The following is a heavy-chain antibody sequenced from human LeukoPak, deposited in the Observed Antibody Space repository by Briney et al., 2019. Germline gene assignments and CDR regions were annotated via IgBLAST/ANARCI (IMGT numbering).Heavy chain of an antibody. CDR1: GFTFSSYS. CDR3: ARGARVGAKDY. D-gene: IGHD1-26*01. V-gene: IGHV3-21*01. Sequence: GGSLRLSCAASGFTFSSYSMNWVRQAPGKGLEWVSSISSSSSYIYYADSVKGRFTISRDNAKNSLYLQMNGLRAEDTAVYYCARGARVGAKDYWGQGTLVTVSS. J-gene: IGHJ4*02. CDR2: ISSSSSYI.